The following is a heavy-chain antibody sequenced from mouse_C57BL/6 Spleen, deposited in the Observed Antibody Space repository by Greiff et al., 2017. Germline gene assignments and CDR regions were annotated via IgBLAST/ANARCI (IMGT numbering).Heavy chain of an antibody. Sequence: QVQLQQPGAELVKPGASVKMSCKASGYTFTSYWITWVKQRPGQGLEWIGDIYPGSGSTNYNEKFKSKATLTVDTSSSTAYMQLSSLTSEDSAVYYCARGASQYYYGSSYDWYFDVWGTGTTVTVSS. J-gene: IGHJ1*03. CDR1: GYTFTSYW. V-gene: IGHV1-55*01. CDR2: IYPGSGST. D-gene: IGHD1-1*01. CDR3: ARGASQYYYGSSYDWYFDV.